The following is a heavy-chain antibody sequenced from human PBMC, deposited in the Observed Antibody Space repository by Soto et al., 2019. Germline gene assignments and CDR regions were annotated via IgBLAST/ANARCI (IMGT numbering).Heavy chain of an antibody. CDR3: ASAGAAARDPFAY. V-gene: IGHV4-59*08. CDR1: GGSISSYY. J-gene: IGHJ4*02. Sequence: SETLSLTCTVSGGSISSYYWSWIRQPPGKGLEWIGYIYYSGSTNYNPSLKSRVTISVDTSKNQFSLKLSSVTAADTAVYYCASAGAAARDPFAYWGQGTLVTVSS. CDR2: IYYSGST. D-gene: IGHD6-13*01.